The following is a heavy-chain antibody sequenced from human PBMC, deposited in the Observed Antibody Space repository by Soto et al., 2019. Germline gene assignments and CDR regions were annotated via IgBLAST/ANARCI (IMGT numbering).Heavy chain of an antibody. V-gene: IGHV3-23*01. D-gene: IGHD3-10*01. Sequence: EVQLLESGGGLVQPGGSLRLSCAASGFTFSSYAMSWVRQAPGKGLEWVSAISGSGGSTYYADSVKGRFTISRDNSKNKLDLQMNSLRAEDTAVYYYAKDELGFGDVFGYFDYWGQGTLVTVS. CDR1: GFTFSSYA. J-gene: IGHJ4*02. CDR2: ISGSGGST. CDR3: AKDELGFGDVFGYFDY.